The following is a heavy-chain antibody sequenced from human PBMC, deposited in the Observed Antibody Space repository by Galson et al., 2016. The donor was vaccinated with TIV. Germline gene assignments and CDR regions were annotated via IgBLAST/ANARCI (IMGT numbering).Heavy chain of an antibody. J-gene: IGHJ4*02. CDR3: ARSGDYEDY. Sequence: SVKVSCKASGYTFTSYDINWVRQATGQGLEWMGWMNPNSGNTGFAQKFRGRVTMTRNTSVRTAYMELSSLRSEDTAVYYCARSGDYEDYWGQGTLVTVSS. CDR2: MNPNSGNT. V-gene: IGHV1-8*02. CDR1: GYTFTSYD. D-gene: IGHD4-17*01.